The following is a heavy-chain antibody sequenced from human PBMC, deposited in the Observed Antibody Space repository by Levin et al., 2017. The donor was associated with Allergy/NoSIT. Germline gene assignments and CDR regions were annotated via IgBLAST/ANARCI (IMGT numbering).Heavy chain of an antibody. CDR3: ATGDYYASGSYYKRGGDY. CDR1: GFTFSDYY. J-gene: IGHJ4*02. CDR2: ISSSSSYT. Sequence: GESLKISCAASGFTFSDYYMSWIRQAPGKGLEWVSYISSSSSYTNYADSVKGRFTISRDNAKNSLYLQMNSLRAEDTAVYYCATGDYYASGSYYKRGGDYWGQGTLVTVSS. V-gene: IGHV3-11*03. D-gene: IGHD3-10*01.